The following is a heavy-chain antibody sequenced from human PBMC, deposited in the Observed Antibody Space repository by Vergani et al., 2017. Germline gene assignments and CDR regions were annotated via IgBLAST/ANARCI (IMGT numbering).Heavy chain of an antibody. CDR1: GGTFSSYA. CDR2: IIPIFGTA. J-gene: IGHJ6*02. Sequence: QVQVVQSGAEVKKSGASVKVSCKASGGTFSSYAISWVRQAPGQGLEWMGRIIPIFGTANYAQKFQGRVTITADESTSTAYMELSSLRSEDTAVYYCARVVVITKGYYYYGMDVWGQGTTVTVSS. V-gene: IGHV1-69*18. D-gene: IGHD3-22*01. CDR3: ARVVVITKGYYYYGMDV.